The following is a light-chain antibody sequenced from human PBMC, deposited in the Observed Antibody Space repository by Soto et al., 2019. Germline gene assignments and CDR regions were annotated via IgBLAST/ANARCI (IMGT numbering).Light chain of an antibody. J-gene: IGKJ2*01. V-gene: IGKV3-15*01. CDR2: GTS. Sequence: EIVMTQSPATLSVSPGERDTLSCRASQSVSSNFAWYQQKPGQAPRLLIYGTSTRATGIPTRFSGSGSGTEFTLTISSQQSEDFAVYYCQQYNKWPYTCGQGTKLEIK. CDR3: QQYNKWPYT. CDR1: QSVSSN.